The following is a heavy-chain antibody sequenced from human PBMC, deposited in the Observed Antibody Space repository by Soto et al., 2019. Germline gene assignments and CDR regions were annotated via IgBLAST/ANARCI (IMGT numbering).Heavy chain of an antibody. J-gene: IGHJ4*02. CDR3: ARDFGRKRSYYDRSGYDYYFDY. Sequence: ASVSVSCKXSGYTFTSYGISWVRQARGHGLEWMGWISAYNGNTHYAQKLQGRVTMTTDTSTSTVYMGLRSLRSDDTAVYYCARDFGRKRSYYDRSGYDYYFDYWGRGTLVTVS. CDR1: GYTFTSYG. CDR2: ISAYNGNT. V-gene: IGHV1-18*01. D-gene: IGHD3-22*01.